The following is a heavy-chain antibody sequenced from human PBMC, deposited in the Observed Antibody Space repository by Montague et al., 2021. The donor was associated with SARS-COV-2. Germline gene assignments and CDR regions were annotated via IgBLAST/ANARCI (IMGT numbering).Heavy chain of an antibody. CDR2: IHTSGST. J-gene: IGHJ4*02. V-gene: IGHV4-61*02. CDR3: ASSHCGGDCY. Sequence: TLSLTCTVSIGSISSGSYYWSWIRQPAGKGLEWIGRIHTSGSTXYNPSLKSRVAISIDTSKDQFSLELSSVTAADTAVYYCASSHCGGDCYSGQGTLVTVSS. D-gene: IGHD2-21*02. CDR1: IGSISSGSYY.